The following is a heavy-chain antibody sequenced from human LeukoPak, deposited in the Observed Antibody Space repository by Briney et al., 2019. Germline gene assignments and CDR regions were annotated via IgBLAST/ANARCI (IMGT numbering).Heavy chain of an antibody. CDR2: IQYDGSNK. D-gene: IGHD5-24*01. Sequence: GGSLRLSCAASGFTFSSYGMHWVRQAPGKGLEWVTFIQYDGSNKYYADSVKGRFTISRDNSKNTLYLQMNSLRAEDTAVYYCARGDKMTTWRRTYNCFDPWGQGTLVTVSS. CDR1: GFTFSSYG. V-gene: IGHV3-30*02. CDR3: ARGDKMTTWRRTYNCFDP. J-gene: IGHJ5*02.